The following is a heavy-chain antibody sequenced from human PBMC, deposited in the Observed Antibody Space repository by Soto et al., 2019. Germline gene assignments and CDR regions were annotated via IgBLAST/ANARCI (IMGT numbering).Heavy chain of an antibody. V-gene: IGHV4-34*01. CDR3: ARGTGPIAAAGTGPSQVAWFDP. J-gene: IGHJ5*02. CDR1: GGSFSGYY. Sequence: PSETLSLTCAVYGGSFSGYYWSWIRQPPGKGLEWIGEINHSGSTNYNPSLKSRVTISVDTSKNQFSLKLSSVTAADTAVYYCARGTGPIAAAGTGPSQVAWFDPWGQGTLVTVSS. CDR2: INHSGST. D-gene: IGHD6-13*01.